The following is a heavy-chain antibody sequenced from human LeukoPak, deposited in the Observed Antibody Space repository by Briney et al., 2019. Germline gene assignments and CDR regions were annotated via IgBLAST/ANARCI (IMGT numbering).Heavy chain of an antibody. CDR3: ARRGGGGGSFVDDWYFDL. Sequence: SETLSLTCTVSGGSTSSRSHYWNWIRQPPGKGMEWIGGIYFGGRAAYNPSLKSRVTVSADTSKNHFSLTLSSVTAADTAFYYCARRGGGGGSFVDDWYFDLWGRGTLVTVSS. CDR1: GGSTSSRSHY. J-gene: IGHJ2*01. V-gene: IGHV4-39*02. D-gene: IGHD3-16*01. CDR2: IYFGGRA.